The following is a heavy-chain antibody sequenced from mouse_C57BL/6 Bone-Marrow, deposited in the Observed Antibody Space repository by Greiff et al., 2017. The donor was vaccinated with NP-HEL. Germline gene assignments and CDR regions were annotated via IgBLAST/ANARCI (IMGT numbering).Heavy chain of an antibody. CDR1: GFTFSDYY. Sequence: EVMLVESGGGLVQPGGSLKLSCAASGFTFSDYYMYWVRQTPEKRLEWVAYISNGGGSTYYLDTVKGRFTISRDNAKNTLYQQMSRLKSEDTAMYYCARQYDYDLYYFDYWGQGTTLTVSS. CDR2: ISNGGGST. V-gene: IGHV5-12*01. D-gene: IGHD2-4*01. CDR3: ARQYDYDLYYFDY. J-gene: IGHJ2*01.